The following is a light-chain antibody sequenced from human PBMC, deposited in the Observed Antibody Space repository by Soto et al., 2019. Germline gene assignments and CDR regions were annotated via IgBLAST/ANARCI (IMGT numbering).Light chain of an antibody. V-gene: IGLV2-14*01. Sequence: QSVLTQPASVSGSPGQSITISCTGTSSDVGGHNYVSWYQQHPGKAPKLMIYEVSNRPSGVSNRFSGSKSGNTASLTISGLQAEDEADYYCSSYTSSSTAFVFGTGTKVTV. CDR3: SSYTSSSTAFV. CDR1: SSDVGGHNY. J-gene: IGLJ1*01. CDR2: EVS.